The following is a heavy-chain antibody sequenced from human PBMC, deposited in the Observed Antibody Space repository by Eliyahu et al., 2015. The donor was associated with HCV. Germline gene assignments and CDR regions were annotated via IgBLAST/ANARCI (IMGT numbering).Heavy chain of an antibody. CDR2: ISSTASGSIT. CDR3: ARCLGAVDPYDF. Sequence: EVQLLESGGGLVQPGGSLRXSCTVSXGXFSSNAMGWVRQAPGKGPEWVSTISSTASGSITYYADSVRGRFIISRDNSGDTVFLQMNSLRAEDSALYYCARCLGAVDPYDFWGQGTLVAVSS. CDR1: XGXFSSNA. J-gene: IGHJ4*02. D-gene: IGHD1-26*01. V-gene: IGHV3-23*01.